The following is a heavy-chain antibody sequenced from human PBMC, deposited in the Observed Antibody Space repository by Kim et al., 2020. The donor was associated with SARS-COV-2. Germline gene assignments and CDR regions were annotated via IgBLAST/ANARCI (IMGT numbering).Heavy chain of an antibody. J-gene: IGHJ4*02. CDR2: IWYDGSNK. Sequence: GGSLRLSCAASGFTFSSYGMHWVRQAPGKGLEWVAVIWYDGSNKYYADSVKGRFTISRDNSKNTLYLQMNSLRAEDTAVYYCAKPLLRGYSGYDGYLIDYWGQGTLVTVSS. CDR1: GFTFSSYG. V-gene: IGHV3-33*06. D-gene: IGHD5-12*01. CDR3: AKPLLRGYSGYDGYLIDY.